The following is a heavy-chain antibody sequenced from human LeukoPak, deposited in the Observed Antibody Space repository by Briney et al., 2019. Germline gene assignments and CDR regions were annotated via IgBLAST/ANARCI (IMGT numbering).Heavy chain of an antibody. D-gene: IGHD6-6*01. J-gene: IGHJ5*02. CDR3: ARGSSNVAARNNWFDP. V-gene: IGHV3-21*01. Sequence: PGGSLRLSCAASRFTFSGYDMNWVRQAPGKGLEWVSSISGSSSYIYYADSLKGRFTISRDNAKKSVYLQMNSLRAEDTAVYYCARGSSNVAARNNWFDPWGQGTLVTVSS. CDR2: ISGSSSYI. CDR1: RFTFSGYD.